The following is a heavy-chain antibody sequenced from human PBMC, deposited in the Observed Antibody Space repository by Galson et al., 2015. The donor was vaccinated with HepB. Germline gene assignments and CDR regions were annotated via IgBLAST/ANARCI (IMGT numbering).Heavy chain of an antibody. D-gene: IGHD2-15*01. J-gene: IGHJ3*02. CDR2: IIPLFGTA. CDR3: ARVQRDIVVVVSGDEAFDI. CDR1: GGTFSSYA. Sequence: SVKVSCKASGGTFSSYAISWGRQAPGQGLEWMGGIIPLFGTANYAQKFQGRVTITADESTSTAYMELSSLRCEDMAVYYSARVQRDIVVVVSGDEAFDIWGQGTMVTVSS. V-gene: IGHV1-69*13.